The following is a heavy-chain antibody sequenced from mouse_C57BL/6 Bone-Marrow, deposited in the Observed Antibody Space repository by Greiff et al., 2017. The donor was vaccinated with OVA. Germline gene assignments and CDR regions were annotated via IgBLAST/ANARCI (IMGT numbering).Heavy chain of an antibody. V-gene: IGHV1-15*01. D-gene: IGHD2-5*01. J-gene: IGHJ4*01. CDR3: TRGYSNYYAMDY. CDR2: IDPATGGT. CDR1: GYTFTDYE. Sequence: QVQLQQSGAELVRPGASVTLSCKASGYTFTDYEMHWVKQTPVHGLEWIGAIDPATGGTAFHQKFQGKAILTADKSSSTAYMELRSLTSEDSAVYYCTRGYSNYYAMDYWGQGTSVTVSS.